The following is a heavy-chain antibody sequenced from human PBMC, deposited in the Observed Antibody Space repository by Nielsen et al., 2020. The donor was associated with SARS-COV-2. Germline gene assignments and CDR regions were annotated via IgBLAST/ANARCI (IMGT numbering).Heavy chain of an antibody. CDR2: ISAYNGNT. D-gene: IGHD3-9*01. Sequence: ASVKVSCKASGYTFSSHDISWVRQAPGQGLEWMGWISAYNGNTNYAQKLQGRVTMTTDTSTSTAYMELRSLRSDDTAVYYCARSNDILTGYYYYYYYGMDVWGQGTTVTVSS. J-gene: IGHJ6*02. CDR1: GYTFSSHD. V-gene: IGHV1-18*01. CDR3: ARSNDILTGYYYYYYYGMDV.